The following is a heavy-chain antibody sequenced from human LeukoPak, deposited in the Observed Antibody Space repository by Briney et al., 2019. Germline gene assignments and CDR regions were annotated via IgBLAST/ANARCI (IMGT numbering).Heavy chain of an antibody. CDR1: GGTFSSYA. V-gene: IGHV1-69*01. CDR2: IIPIFGTA. Sequence: SVKVSCKASGGTFSSYAISWVRQAPGQGLEWMGGIIPIFGTANYAQKFQGRVTITADESTSTAYMELSSLRSEDTAVCYCAADRITILSPGQYFDLWGRGTLVTVSS. CDR3: AADRITILSPGQYFDL. J-gene: IGHJ2*01. D-gene: IGHD3-3*01.